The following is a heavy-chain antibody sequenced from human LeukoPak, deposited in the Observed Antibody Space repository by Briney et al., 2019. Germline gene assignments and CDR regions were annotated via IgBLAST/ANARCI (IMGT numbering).Heavy chain of an antibody. CDR1: GYSISSGYY. CDR2: IYYSGST. J-gene: IGHJ4*02. V-gene: IGHV4-38-2*02. D-gene: IGHD6-19*01. Sequence: SETLSLTCTVSGYSISSGYYWGWIRQPPGKGLEWIGSIYYSGSTYYNPSLKSRVTISVDTSKNQFSLKLSSVTAADTAVYYCARDIAVAGYYFDYWGQGTLVTVSS. CDR3: ARDIAVAGYYFDY.